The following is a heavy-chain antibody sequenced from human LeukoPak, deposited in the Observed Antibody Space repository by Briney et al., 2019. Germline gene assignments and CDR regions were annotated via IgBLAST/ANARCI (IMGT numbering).Heavy chain of an antibody. V-gene: IGHV3-21*01. D-gene: IGHD2-2*02. Sequence: GGSLRLSSAASGFTFSSYSMNWVRQAPGKGLEWVSSISSSSSYIYYADSVKGRFTISRDNAKNSLYLQMNSLRAEDTAVYYCARDRYCSSTSCYRSFDYWGQGTLVTVSS. J-gene: IGHJ4*02. CDR1: GFTFSSYS. CDR3: ARDRYCSSTSCYRSFDY. CDR2: ISSSSSYI.